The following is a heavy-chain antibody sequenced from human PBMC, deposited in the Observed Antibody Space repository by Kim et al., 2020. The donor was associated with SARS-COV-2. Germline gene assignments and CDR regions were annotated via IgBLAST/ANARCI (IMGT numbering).Heavy chain of an antibody. V-gene: IGHV1-69*13. CDR2: IIPIFGTA. CDR3: ARASPYTYVDTAMLGMDV. J-gene: IGHJ6*02. CDR1: GGTFSSYA. D-gene: IGHD5-18*01. Sequence: SVKVSCKASGGTFSSYAISWVRQAPGQGLEWMGGIIPIFGTANYAQKFQGRVTITADESTSTAYMELSSLRSEDTAVYYCARASPYTYVDTAMLGMDVWGQGTTVTVSS.